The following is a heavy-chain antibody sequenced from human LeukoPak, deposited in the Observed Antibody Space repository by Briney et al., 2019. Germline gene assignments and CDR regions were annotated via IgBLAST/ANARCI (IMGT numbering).Heavy chain of an antibody. Sequence: SETLSLTCTVSGGSISSSSYYWGWIRQPPGKGLEWIGSIYYSGSTYYNPSLKSRVTISVDTSKNQFSLKLSSVTAADTAVYYCARSGYSTPNWFDPWGQGTLVTVSS. CDR2: IYYSGST. CDR3: ARSGYSTPNWFDP. D-gene: IGHD6-13*01. CDR1: GGSISSSSYY. V-gene: IGHV4-39*07. J-gene: IGHJ5*02.